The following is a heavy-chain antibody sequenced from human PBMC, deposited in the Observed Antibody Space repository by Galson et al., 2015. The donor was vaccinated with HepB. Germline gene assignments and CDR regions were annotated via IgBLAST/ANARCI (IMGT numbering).Heavy chain of an antibody. V-gene: IGHV3-30*18. Sequence: SLRLSCAASGFTFSSYGMHWDRQAPGKGLEWVAVISYDGSNKYYADSVKGRFTISRDNSKNTLYLQMNSLRAEDTAVYYCAKPSSGWDYYDSSGYYPDHRRQGPLVTVSS. D-gene: IGHD3-22*01. CDR2: ISYDGSNK. J-gene: IGHJ4*02. CDR3: AKPSSGWDYYDSSGYYPDH. CDR1: GFTFSSYG.